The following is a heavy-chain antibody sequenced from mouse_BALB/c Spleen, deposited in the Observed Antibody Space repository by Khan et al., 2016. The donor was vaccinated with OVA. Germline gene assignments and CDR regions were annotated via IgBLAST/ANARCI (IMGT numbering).Heavy chain of an antibody. CDR1: GFNIKDTY. Sequence: EVKLEESGADLVKPGASVKLSCTASGFNIKDTYMHWVKQRPEQGLDWIGRIDPANDNTEYDPKFQAKATIKTDTSSSTAYLQLSSLTSDDTVVYYCARGELGPDYYAIDYWGQGTSVTVSS. J-gene: IGHJ4*01. CDR3: ARGELGPDYYAIDY. CDR2: IDPANDNT. D-gene: IGHD4-1*01. V-gene: IGHV14-3*02.